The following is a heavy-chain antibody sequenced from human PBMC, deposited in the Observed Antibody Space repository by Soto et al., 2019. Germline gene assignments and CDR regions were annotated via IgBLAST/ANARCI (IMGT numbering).Heavy chain of an antibody. V-gene: IGHV1-46*01. J-gene: IGHJ6*02. D-gene: IGHD1-26*01. CDR1: GYTFTSYY. Sequence: ASVKVSCKASGYTFTSYYMHWVRQAPGQGLEWMGIINPSGGSTSYAQKFQGRVTMTRDTSTSTVYMELSSLRSEDTAVYYCARTKVGATTGYYYYGMDVWGQGTTVTVSS. CDR2: INPSGGST. CDR3: ARTKVGATTGYYYYGMDV.